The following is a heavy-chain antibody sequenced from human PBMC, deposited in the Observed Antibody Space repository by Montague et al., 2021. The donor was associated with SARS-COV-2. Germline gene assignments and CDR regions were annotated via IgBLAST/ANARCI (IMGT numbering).Heavy chain of an antibody. CDR3: ARDYGDYSYYYGLDV. D-gene: IGHD4-17*01. J-gene: IGHJ6*02. CDR1: GGSIRSGSYY. CDR2: IYSSGST. Sequence: TLSLTCTVSGGSIRSGSYYWSWIRQPAGKGLEWIGRIYSSGSTNYNLSLKSRVTMSVGTSKNQFSLKVSSVTAADTAVYYCARDYGDYSYYYGLDVWGQGTTVTVSS. V-gene: IGHV4-61*02.